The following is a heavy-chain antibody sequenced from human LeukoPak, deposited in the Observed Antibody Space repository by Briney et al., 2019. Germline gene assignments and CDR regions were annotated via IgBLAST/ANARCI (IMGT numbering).Heavy chain of an antibody. CDR3: ARTTFDYSFDY. CDR1: GYTFTGYY. D-gene: IGHD4-11*01. J-gene: IGHJ4*02. CDR2: INPNSGDT. Sequence: GASVKVSCKASGYTFTGYYMHWVRQAPGQGLEWMGWINPNSGDTNYAQKFQGRVTMTRATSTSTAYMELSRLRSDDTAVYYCARTTFDYSFDYWDQGTLVTASS. V-gene: IGHV1-2*02.